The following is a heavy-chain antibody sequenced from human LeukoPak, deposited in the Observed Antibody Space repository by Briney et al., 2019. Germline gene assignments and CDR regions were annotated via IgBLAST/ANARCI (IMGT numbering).Heavy chain of an antibody. V-gene: IGHV3-74*03. Sequence: PGGSLRLSCEGSGFTFSTSWMHWVRQAPGKGLVWVSRIDSDGNRITYADSVKGRFTISRDNAKNTVYLQMNSLRAEDTAVYYCARGRSGSYGFFDYWSLGNLVTVSS. CDR3: ARGRSGSYGFFDY. J-gene: IGHJ4*02. CDR1: GFTFSTSW. CDR2: IDSDGNRI. D-gene: IGHD3-10*01.